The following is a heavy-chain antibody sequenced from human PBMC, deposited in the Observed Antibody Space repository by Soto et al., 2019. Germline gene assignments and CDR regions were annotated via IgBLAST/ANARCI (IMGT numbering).Heavy chain of an antibody. CDR2: IIHSLDIP. Sequence: QVQLVQSGAEVKKHGSSVKVSCKASGGTFSRYTISWVRQAPGQGLEGMGRIIHSLDIPNYAQNFQGRVTITADKSTSTAYMELSSLRSDDTAVYYCASHFTGVLVLGASPPGGDNYGWDVWGQGTTVTVSS. V-gene: IGHV1-69*02. CDR3: ASHFTGVLVLGASPPGGDNYGWDV. D-gene: IGHD2-15*01. J-gene: IGHJ6*02. CDR1: GGTFSRYT.